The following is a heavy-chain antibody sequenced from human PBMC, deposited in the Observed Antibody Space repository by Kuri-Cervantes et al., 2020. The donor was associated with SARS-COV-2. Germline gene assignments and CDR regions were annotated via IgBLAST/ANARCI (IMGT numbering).Heavy chain of an antibody. D-gene: IGHD3-10*01. CDR3: ARVRGSIASVGEEWFDP. CDR1: GDSVSNDNHY. Sequence: ESLKISCTVSGDSVSNDNHYWTWIRQPPGKGLEWIAYIHHSGHTNYNPSLKSRVTISTDTSKNQFSLKLSSVTAADTAVYYCARVRGSIASVGEEWFDPWGQGTLVTVSS. J-gene: IGHJ5*02. V-gene: IGHV4-61*01. CDR2: IHHSGHT.